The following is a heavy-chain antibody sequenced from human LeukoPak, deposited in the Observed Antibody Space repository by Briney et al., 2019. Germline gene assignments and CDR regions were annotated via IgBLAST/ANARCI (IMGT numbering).Heavy chain of an antibody. CDR1: GFTFGTYA. V-gene: IGHV3-23*01. J-gene: IGHJ5*02. CDR3: ARDGTGITMVRGVITT. D-gene: IGHD3-10*01. CDR2: ISASGSNT. Sequence: GGSLRLSCAASGFTFGTYAMTWVRQAPGKGLEWVSTISASGSNTYYADSVKGRFTISRDNSKNSLYLQMNSLRAEDTAVYYCARDGTGITMVRGVITTWGQGTLVTVSS.